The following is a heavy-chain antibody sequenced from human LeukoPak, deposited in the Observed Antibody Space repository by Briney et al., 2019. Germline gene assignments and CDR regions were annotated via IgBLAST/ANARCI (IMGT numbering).Heavy chain of an antibody. CDR2: IRSSSGNT. CDR3: AREHPHFGDLWNDY. Sequence: ASVKVSCKASGVTLSSYGISCVRQAPGQGLEWMGGIRSSSGNTNHAQKFQDRVTMTTDKSTSTAYMEPRSLRSDDPAVYFCAREHPHFGDLWNDYWGQGTPVTVSS. J-gene: IGHJ4*02. D-gene: IGHD3-10*01. V-gene: IGHV1-18*01. CDR1: GVTLSSYG.